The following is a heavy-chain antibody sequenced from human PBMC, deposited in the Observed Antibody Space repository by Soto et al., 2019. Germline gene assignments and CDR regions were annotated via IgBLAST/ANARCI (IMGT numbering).Heavy chain of an antibody. J-gene: IGHJ2*01. CDR1: GFTFSSYS. Sequence: SLRLSCAASGFTFSSYSMNWVRQAPGKGLEWVSSISSSSSYIYYADSVKGRFTISRDNAKNSLYLQMNSLRAEDTAVYYCARGGGLRYYDSSGYSITNWYFDLWGRGTLVTVSS. V-gene: IGHV3-21*01. CDR3: ARGGGLRYYDSSGYSITNWYFDL. D-gene: IGHD3-22*01. CDR2: ISSSSSYI.